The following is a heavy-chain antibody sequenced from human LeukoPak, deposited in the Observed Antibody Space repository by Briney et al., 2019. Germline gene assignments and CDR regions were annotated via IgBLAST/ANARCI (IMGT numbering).Heavy chain of an antibody. D-gene: IGHD4-23*01. CDR3: ARYNFYGGTPFDC. CDR1: GITVSSNY. V-gene: IGHV3-66*01. Sequence: GGSLRLSCAVSGITVSSNYMSWVRQAPGKGLEWVSVIYSGGSTYYADSAKGRFTISRDNSKNTLYLQMNSLRAEDTAVYYCARYNFYGGTPFDCWGQGTLVTVSS. CDR2: IYSGGST. J-gene: IGHJ4*02.